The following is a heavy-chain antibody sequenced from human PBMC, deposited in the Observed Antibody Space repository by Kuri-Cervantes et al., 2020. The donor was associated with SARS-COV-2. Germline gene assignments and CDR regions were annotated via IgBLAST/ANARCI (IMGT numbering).Heavy chain of an antibody. V-gene: IGHV4-59*01. CDR2: IYYSGST. Sequence: SETLSLTCTVSGGSISSYYWSWIRQPPGKGLEWIGYIYYSGSTNSNPSLKSRVTISVDTSKNQFSLKLSSVTAADTAVYYCARVPFGVVINYYYYGMDVWGQGTTVTVSS. CDR3: ARVPFGVVINYYYYGMDV. D-gene: IGHD3-3*01. J-gene: IGHJ6*02. CDR1: GGSISSYY.